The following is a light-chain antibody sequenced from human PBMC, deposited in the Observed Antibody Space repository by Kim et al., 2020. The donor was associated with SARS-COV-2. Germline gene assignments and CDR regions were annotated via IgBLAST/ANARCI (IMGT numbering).Light chain of an antibody. J-gene: IGKJ4*01. Sequence: DIQMNQSPSSLSASVGDRVTITCRASQDISHYLAWFQQQPGKAPKSLIHAASVLQSGVPSKFSGSGSGTDFTLTISSLQPEDFATYYCQQYYSYPQTFGGGTKVDIK. V-gene: IGKV1-16*02. CDR1: QDISHY. CDR2: AAS. CDR3: QQYYSYPQT.